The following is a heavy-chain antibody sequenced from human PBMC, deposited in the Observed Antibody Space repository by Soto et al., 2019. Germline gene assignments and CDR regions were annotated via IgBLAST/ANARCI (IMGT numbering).Heavy chain of an antibody. V-gene: IGHV5-51*01. CDR1: GYSFTSYW. Sequence: GESLKISGKGSGYSFTSYWIAWVRQMPGKGLEWMGIIYPGDSETTYSPSFQGQVTISVDKSISTAYLQWSSLKAPDTAIYYCASLGDGSGSYYKAWGQGTLVTVSS. CDR2: IYPGDSET. CDR3: ASLGDGSGSYYKA. J-gene: IGHJ5*02. D-gene: IGHD3-10*01.